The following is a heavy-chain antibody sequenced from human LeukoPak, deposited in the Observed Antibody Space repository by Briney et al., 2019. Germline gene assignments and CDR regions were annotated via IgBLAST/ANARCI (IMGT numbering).Heavy chain of an antibody. CDR3: ARTAIAAAGRGYFDY. Sequence: SVKVSCKASGGTFSSYAISWVRQAPGQGLEWMGGIIPIFGTANYAQKLQGRVTMTTDTSTSTAYMELRSLRSDDTAVYYCARTAIAAAGRGYFDYWGQGTLVTVSS. CDR1: GGTFSSYA. V-gene: IGHV1-69*05. CDR2: IIPIFGTA. J-gene: IGHJ4*02. D-gene: IGHD6-13*01.